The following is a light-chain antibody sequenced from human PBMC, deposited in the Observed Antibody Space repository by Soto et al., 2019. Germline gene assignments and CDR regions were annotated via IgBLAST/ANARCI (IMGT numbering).Light chain of an antibody. CDR2: GAF. Sequence: EIVLTQSPATLSLSPGERATLSCRASPSVTNFLAWYQQKPGQAPRLLIYGAFNRATGIPARFSGSGSGTDFTLTISSLEPEDSAVYYCQQRSNWPPLTFGGGTKVEIK. CDR3: QQRSNWPPLT. J-gene: IGKJ4*01. CDR1: PSVTNF. V-gene: IGKV3-11*01.